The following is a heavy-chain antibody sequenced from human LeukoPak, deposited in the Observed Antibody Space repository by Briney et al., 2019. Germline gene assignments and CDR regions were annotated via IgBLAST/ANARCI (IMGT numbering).Heavy chain of an antibody. CDR1: GFTFSNYA. CDR2: ISGSGGGT. Sequence: SGGSLRLSCAASGFTFSNYAMSWLRQAPGKGLEWVSVISGSGGGTYYADSVKGRFTVSRDNSKNTLFPQMNSLRAEDTAVYYCATGLSENLRWYFGYWGQGTLVTVSS. D-gene: IGHD4-23*01. V-gene: IGHV3-23*01. CDR3: ATGLSENLRWYFGY. J-gene: IGHJ4*02.